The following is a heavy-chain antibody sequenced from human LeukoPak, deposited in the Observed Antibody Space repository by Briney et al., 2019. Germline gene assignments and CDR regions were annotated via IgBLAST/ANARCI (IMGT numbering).Heavy chain of an antibody. CDR3: ARGTVRGALPNWFDP. CDR1: GYTFTGYC. V-gene: IGHV1-2*02. D-gene: IGHD3-10*01. J-gene: IGHJ5*02. CDR2: INPNSGGT. Sequence: ASVKVSCKASGYTFTGYCIHWLRQAPGQGLEWMGWINPNSGGTNYAQKFQGTVTMTRDTSINIAYMEVSGLRSDDTAVYYCARGTVRGALPNWFDPWGQGTLVTVAS.